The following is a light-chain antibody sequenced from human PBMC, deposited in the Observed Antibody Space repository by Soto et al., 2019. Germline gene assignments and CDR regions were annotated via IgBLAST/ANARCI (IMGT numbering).Light chain of an antibody. Sequence: IVMTQSPDSLAVSLGERATINCKSSQSLLYTSNNKNYLAWFQQKPGQPPRLLIYWASTRESGVPDRFSGSGSGTDFTLTIISLHSEDAAVYYCQHYYSNPDLTFGGGTKVEIK. CDR2: WAS. V-gene: IGKV4-1*01. J-gene: IGKJ4*01. CDR1: QSLLYTSNNKNY. CDR3: QHYYSNPDLT.